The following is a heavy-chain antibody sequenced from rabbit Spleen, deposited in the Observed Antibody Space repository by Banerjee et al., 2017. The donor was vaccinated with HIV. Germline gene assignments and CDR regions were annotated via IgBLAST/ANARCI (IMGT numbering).Heavy chain of an antibody. CDR3: TRDAAGREDFNL. D-gene: IGHD4-2*01. J-gene: IGHJ4*01. CDR1: GVSFSSSSY. CDR2: IEGGSSGFT. V-gene: IGHV1S45*01. Sequence: QEQLVESGGDLVKPGASLTLTCTASGVSFSSSSYMCWVRQAPGKGLEWIACIEGGSSGFTYSATWAKGRFTCSKTSSTTVTLQMTSLTVADTATYFCTRDAAGREDFNLWGPGTLVTVS.